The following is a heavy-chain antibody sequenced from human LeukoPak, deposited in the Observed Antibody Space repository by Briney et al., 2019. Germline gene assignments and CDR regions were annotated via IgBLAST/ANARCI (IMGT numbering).Heavy chain of an antibody. D-gene: IGHD4/OR15-4a*01. J-gene: IGHJ5*02. Sequence: GGSLRLSCAASGFTFSSSDMHWVRHATGKGLEWVSGLGSGGAAFYAGSVRGRFAISRDNAKNSLYLQMNSLRVEDTAVYYCAKDSLLKVLSPVAAAWGQGILVTVSS. V-gene: IGHV3-13*01. CDR1: GFTFSSSD. CDR2: LGSGGAA. CDR3: AKDSLLKVLSPVAAA.